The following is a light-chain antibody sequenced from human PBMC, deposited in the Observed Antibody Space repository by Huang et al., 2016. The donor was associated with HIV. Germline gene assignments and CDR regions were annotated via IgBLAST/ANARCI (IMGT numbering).Light chain of an antibody. CDR2: GDS. CDR3: QQYNNWLSFT. CDR1: ESVNSN. V-gene: IGKV3-15*01. Sequence: EVVMTQSPVTLSVSPGERATLSCRASESVNSNLAWYQHKPGQAPRLLSYGDSTRATGIPARFSGSGSGTEFNLTISSLQSEDFAVYYCQQYNNWLSFTFGPGTKVDIK. J-gene: IGKJ3*01.